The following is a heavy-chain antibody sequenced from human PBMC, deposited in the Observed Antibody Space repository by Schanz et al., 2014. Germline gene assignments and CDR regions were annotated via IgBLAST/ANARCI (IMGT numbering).Heavy chain of an antibody. CDR3: ARQFYDILTGYWFPYYFDY. V-gene: IGHV4-61*02. CDR2: IYTSGST. J-gene: IGHJ4*02. CDR1: GGSISSGTYY. Sequence: QVQLQESGPGLVKPSQTLSLTCTVSGGSISSGTYYWSWLRQPAGKGLEWIGRIYTSGSTYYNPSFKSQVTSPVDPSKTQFSLKLSSVPAADTAVYYCARQFYDILTGYWFPYYFDYWGQGTLVTVSS. D-gene: IGHD3-9*01.